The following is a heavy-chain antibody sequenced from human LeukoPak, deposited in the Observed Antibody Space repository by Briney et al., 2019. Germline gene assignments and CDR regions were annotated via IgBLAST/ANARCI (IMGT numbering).Heavy chain of an antibody. V-gene: IGHV4-4*07. CDR1: GGSISSYY. CDR2: IYTSGST. J-gene: IGHJ3*02. D-gene: IGHD3-22*01. CDR3: ARLGTPTYYYDSSGYYPLAFDI. Sequence: SETLSLTCTVSGGSISSYYWSWIRQPAGKGLEWIGRIYTSGSTNYNPSLKGRVTISVDTSKNQFSLKLSSVTAADTAVYYCARLGTPTYYYDSSGYYPLAFDIWGQGTMVTVSS.